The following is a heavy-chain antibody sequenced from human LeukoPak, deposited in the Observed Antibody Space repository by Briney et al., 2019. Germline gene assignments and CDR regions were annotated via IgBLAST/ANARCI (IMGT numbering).Heavy chain of an antibody. CDR1: GFLFRSYA. V-gene: IGHV3-30-3*01. CDR3: ARVGGALLWFGELWD. D-gene: IGHD3-10*01. CDR2: ISYDGSNK. Sequence: GGSLRLSCAASGFLFRSYAIHWVRQAPGKGLEWEAAISYDGSNKNYADSVKVRFTVSRDNSKNTLYLQMYSLRAEDTAVYYCARVGGALLWFGELWDWGEGTLVTVSS. J-gene: IGHJ1*01.